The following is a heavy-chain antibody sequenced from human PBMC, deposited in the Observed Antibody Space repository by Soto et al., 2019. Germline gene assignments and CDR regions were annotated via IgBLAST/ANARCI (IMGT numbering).Heavy chain of an antibody. Sequence: QVQLVQSGAEVKKPGASVKVSCKASGYTFTSYGISWVRQAPGQGLEWMGWISAYNGNTDYAQKFQGRVTMTTVTTTSTAYMEVMILRSDGTAVYDGDRSSRTCYIGFDPWGQGTLVTVSS. CDR3: DRSSRTCYIGFDP. V-gene: IGHV1-18*01. CDR2: ISAYNGNT. D-gene: IGHD2-2*01. CDR1: GYTFTSYG. J-gene: IGHJ5*02.